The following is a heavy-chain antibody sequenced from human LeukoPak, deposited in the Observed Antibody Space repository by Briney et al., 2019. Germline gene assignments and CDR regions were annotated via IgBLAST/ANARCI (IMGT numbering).Heavy chain of an antibody. CDR3: AQRETDYSGSGSYYGY. J-gene: IGHJ4*02. CDR2: IYHSGST. V-gene: IGHV4-4*02. CDR1: GGSISSSNW. D-gene: IGHD3-10*01. Sequence: SETQSLTCAVSGGSISSSNWWSWLRHTPGKGLESIGEIYHSGSTNYNPSLKSRVTISVDKSKNQFSLKLSSVAAADTAVYYCAQRETDYSGSGSYYGYWGQGTLVTVSS.